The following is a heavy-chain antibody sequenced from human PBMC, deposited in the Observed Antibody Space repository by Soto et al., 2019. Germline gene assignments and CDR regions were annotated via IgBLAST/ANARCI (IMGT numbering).Heavy chain of an antibody. CDR2: MNPINGAT. J-gene: IGHJ6*02. CDR3: GRGPSPRAPAGGTPYYYAMDV. CDR1: GYDFTAYD. D-gene: IGHD6-13*01. Sequence: ASVKVSCKASGYDFTAYDINWVRQASGQGLEWIGWMNPINGATGTARRFQGRVSLSRNTATGTAYLELTSLRSDDTAVYYCGRGPSPRAPAGGTPYYYAMDVWGQVTTVTVSS. V-gene: IGHV1-8*02.